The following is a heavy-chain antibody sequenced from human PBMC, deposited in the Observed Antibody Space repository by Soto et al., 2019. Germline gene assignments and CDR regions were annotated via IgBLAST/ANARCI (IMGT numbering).Heavy chain of an antibody. V-gene: IGHV3-23*01. Sequence: GGSLPLSRTASGFTWTSDPMGWGGEAPGKGLEWASAISGSGGSTYYADAVNRRFTISRQNSERTLYLQMNSRRAEGTAVYYCASDSSGPYWGQGRLVTVSS. D-gene: IGHD3-22*01. J-gene: IGHJ4*02. CDR1: GFTWTSDP. CDR3: ASDSSGPY. CDR2: ISGSGGST.